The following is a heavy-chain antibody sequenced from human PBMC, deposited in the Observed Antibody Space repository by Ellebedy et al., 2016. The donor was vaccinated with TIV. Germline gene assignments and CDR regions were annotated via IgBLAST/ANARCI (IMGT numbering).Heavy chain of an antibody. CDR2: ISSDGSNK. D-gene: IGHD3-10*01. CDR3: ARGGSSGSSDY. V-gene: IGHV3-30*03. J-gene: IGHJ4*02. CDR1: GSTFRSHG. Sequence: GGPLRLSXVASGSTFRSHGIYWVRQAPGKGLEWVAVISSDGSNKYYADSVKGRFTISRDNSKNTLYLQMNSLRTDDMAVYYCARGGSSGSSDYWGQGTLVTVSS.